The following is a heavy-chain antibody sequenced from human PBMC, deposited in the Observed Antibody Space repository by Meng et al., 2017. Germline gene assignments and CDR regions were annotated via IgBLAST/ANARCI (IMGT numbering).Heavy chain of an antibody. CDR3: ARDFDY. J-gene: IGHJ4*02. CDR1: GFIFSNYE. V-gene: IGHV3-30*16. CDR2: ITKDGSRK. Sequence: QVQVVESGGDVFPPGRSLTLSCPASGFIFSNYEMHWVRQAPGKGLEWVACITKDGSRKYYLGSVRGRFTISRDNFKNTLYLEMNSLRSEDTALYYCARDFDYWGQGTLVTVSS.